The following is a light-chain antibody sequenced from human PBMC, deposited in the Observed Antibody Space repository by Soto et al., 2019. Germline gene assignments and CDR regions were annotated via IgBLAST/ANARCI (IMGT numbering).Light chain of an antibody. J-gene: IGKJ5*01. CDR3: QLYGTSPH. V-gene: IGKV3-20*01. CDR1: QSRGSNF. CDR2: ASS. Sequence: EILLTQSPCTPALSPGERATLSCKTSQSRGSNFLAWYQHKPGQAPSVLIYASSNRATGIPDRFSGSASGTDFTLTINRPEPEDFAVYYCQLYGTSPHFGQGTRLEIK.